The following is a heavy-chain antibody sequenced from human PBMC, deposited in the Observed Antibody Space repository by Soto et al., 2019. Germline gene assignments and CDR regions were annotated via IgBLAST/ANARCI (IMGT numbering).Heavy chain of an antibody. D-gene: IGHD5-12*01. CDR3: AGGLYSGLELY. CDR2: IYYSGSA. Sequence: SETLSLTCTVSGDSISRYYWSWIRQPPGKGLEWIGYIYYSGSATYNPSLRSRVTISVDTSKNQFSLRLSSVTAADTAVYYCAGGLYSGLELYWGQGTLVIVS. CDR1: GDSISRYY. V-gene: IGHV4-59*01. J-gene: IGHJ4*02.